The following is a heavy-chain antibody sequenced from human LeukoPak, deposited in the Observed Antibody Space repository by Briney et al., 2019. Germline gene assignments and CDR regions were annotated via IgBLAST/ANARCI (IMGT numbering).Heavy chain of an antibody. V-gene: IGHV4-4*02. Sequence: SGTLSLTCAVSAASITSSKWWSWVRQPPAKGLEWIGEISHSGSTNYNPSLKSRVTISVDKSKNQFSLRLSFVTAADSAVYYCARGLGAGGSSDWFDPWGQGTLVTVSS. CDR3: ARGLGAGGSSDWFDP. D-gene: IGHD3-10*01. CDR1: AASITSSKW. CDR2: ISHSGST. J-gene: IGHJ5*02.